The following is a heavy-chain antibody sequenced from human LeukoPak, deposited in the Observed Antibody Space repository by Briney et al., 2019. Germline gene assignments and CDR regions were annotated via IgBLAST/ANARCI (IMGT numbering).Heavy chain of an antibody. CDR3: ATPSIAAAGYYYYGMDV. Sequence: ASVKVSCKASGYTFTSYYMHWVRQAPGQGLEWMGIINPSGGGTSYAQKFQGRVTMTRDTSTSTVYMELSSLRSEDTAVYYCATPSIAAAGYYYYGMDVWGQGTTVTVSS. J-gene: IGHJ6*02. V-gene: IGHV1-46*01. CDR1: GYTFTSYY. D-gene: IGHD6-13*01. CDR2: INPSGGGT.